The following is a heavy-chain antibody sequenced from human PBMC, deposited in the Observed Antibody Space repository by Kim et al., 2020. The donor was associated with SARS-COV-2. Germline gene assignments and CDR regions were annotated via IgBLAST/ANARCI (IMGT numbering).Heavy chain of an antibody. CDR2: IYYSGST. Sequence: SETLSLTCNVSGASISNYYWSWLRQPPGKGLEWIGYIYYSGSTNYNPSLKSRVTISIDTSKTLFSLNLSSVTPADAAVYYCARDLGAGWVAFDVWGHGTLVTVSS. CDR3: ARDLGAGWVAFDV. V-gene: IGHV4-59*01. J-gene: IGHJ3*01. CDR1: GASISNYY. D-gene: IGHD3-10*01.